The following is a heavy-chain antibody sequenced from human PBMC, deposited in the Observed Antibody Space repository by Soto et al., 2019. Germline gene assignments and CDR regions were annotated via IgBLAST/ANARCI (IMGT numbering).Heavy chain of an antibody. CDR2: IYYSGST. D-gene: IGHD2-8*01. CDR1: GGSISSSSYY. V-gene: IGHV4-39*01. Sequence: QLQLQESGPGLVKPSETLSLTCTVSGGSISSSSYYWGWIRQPPGKGLEWIGSIYYSGSTYYNPSLKSRVTISVDTSKNQFSLKLSSVTAADTAVYYCACIPLMVYGPALIPIWGQGTLVTVSS. J-gene: IGHJ4*02. CDR3: ACIPLMVYGPALIPI.